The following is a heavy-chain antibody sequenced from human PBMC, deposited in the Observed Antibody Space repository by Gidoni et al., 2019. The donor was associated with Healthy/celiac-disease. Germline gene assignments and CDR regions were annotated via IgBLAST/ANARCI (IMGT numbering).Heavy chain of an antibody. Sequence: QLQLQESGPGLVKPSETLSLTCTVSGGSISSSSYYWGWIRQPPGKGLEWIGSIDYSGSTYYNPSLKSRVTISVDTSKNQFSLKLSSVTAADTAVYYCARDMPGREQLARFDYWGQGTLVTVSS. CDR1: GGSISSSSYY. CDR2: IDYSGST. V-gene: IGHV4-39*01. D-gene: IGHD6-6*01. J-gene: IGHJ4*02. CDR3: ARDMPGREQLARFDY.